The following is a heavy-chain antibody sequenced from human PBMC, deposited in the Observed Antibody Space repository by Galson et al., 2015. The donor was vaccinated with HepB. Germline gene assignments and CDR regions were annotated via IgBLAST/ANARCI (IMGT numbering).Heavy chain of an antibody. CDR3: ARVNRQYDSWFDP. J-gene: IGHJ5*02. D-gene: IGHD3-16*01. CDR1: GASLWSSDYY. Sequence: ETLSLTCTVSGASLWSSDYYWGWVRQPPGKGLEWIGNGYYRGDTYYNPSLKSQVTMSVETSRNQFSLRMRSVTAADTAVYYCARVNRQYDSWFDPWGQGTLVIVSA. V-gene: IGHV4-39*01. CDR2: GYYRGDT.